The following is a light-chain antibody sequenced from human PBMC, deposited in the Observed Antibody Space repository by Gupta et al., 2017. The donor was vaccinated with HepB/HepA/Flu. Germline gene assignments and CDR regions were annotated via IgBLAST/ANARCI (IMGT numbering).Light chain of an antibody. J-gene: IGLJ2*01. V-gene: IGLV3-1*01. CDR1: KLGNKY. CDR3: QSWESTTVV. CDR2: QNN. Sequence: SYELTQPPSVSVSPGQTASITCSGDKLGNKYGCWYQQKPGQSPVLVIYQNNKRPSGIPERFSGSKSGNTVTLTISGTQPMDEADYYCQSWESTTVVFGAGTKLTV.